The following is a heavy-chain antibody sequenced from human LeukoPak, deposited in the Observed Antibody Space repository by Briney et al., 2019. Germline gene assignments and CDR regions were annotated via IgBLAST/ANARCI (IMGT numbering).Heavy chain of an antibody. CDR2: INHSGST. D-gene: IGHD3-10*01. CDR1: GGSFSGYY. V-gene: IGHV4-34*01. Sequence: PSETLSLTCAVYGGSFSGYYWSWIRQPPGKGLEWIGEINHSGSTNYNPSLKSRVTISVDTSKNQFSLKLSSVTAADTAVYYCARDQVVTMVRGVSECYYYMDVWGKGTTVTISS. J-gene: IGHJ6*03. CDR3: ARDQVVTMVRGVSECYYYMDV.